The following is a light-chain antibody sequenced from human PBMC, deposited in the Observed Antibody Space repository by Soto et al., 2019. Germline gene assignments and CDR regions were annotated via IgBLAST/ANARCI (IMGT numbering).Light chain of an antibody. CDR3: AAWDDSLNARGV. CDR1: RSNIGSNA. V-gene: IGLV1-44*01. CDR2: NDN. J-gene: IGLJ3*02. Sequence: QSVLTQPPSASGTPGQRVTISCSGSRSNIGSNAVSWYQQLPGTAPKLLIYNDNQRPSGVPDRFSASKSGTSGSLAISGLQSEDEADYYCAAWDDSLNARGVFGGGTKLTVL.